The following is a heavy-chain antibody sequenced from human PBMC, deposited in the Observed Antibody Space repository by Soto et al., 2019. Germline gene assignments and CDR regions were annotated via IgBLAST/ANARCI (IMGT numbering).Heavy chain of an antibody. V-gene: IGHV4-59*01. CDR1: GVTIISYY. CDR3: AGVGATMIPDVYYYYGMDV. J-gene: IGHJ6*02. D-gene: IGHD1-26*01. CDR2: IYYSGST. Sequence: PSETLSLTCTVSGVTIISYYWSWIRQPPGKGLEWIGYIYYSGSTNYNPSLKSRVTISVDTSKNQFSLKLSSVTAADTAVYYCAGVGATMIPDVYYYYGMDVWGQGTTVTVSS.